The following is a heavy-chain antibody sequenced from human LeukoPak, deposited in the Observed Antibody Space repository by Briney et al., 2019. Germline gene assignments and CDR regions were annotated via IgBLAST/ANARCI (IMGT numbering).Heavy chain of an antibody. CDR2: IKTKTDGGTA. V-gene: IGHV3-15*01. Sequence: GGSLRLSCAASVFTFTNTWMSWVRQAPGKGLEWVGRIKTKTDGGTADYAAPVKGRFTISRDDSKNTLYLQMNSLKTEDTAVYYCTTLSNRGGGDFDIWGQGTMVTVSS. J-gene: IGHJ3*02. CDR1: VFTFTNTW. CDR3: TTLSNRGGGDFDI. D-gene: IGHD3-16*01.